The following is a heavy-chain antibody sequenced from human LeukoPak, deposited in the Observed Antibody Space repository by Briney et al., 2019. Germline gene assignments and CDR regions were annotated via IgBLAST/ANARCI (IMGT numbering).Heavy chain of an antibody. V-gene: IGHV3-11*01. Sequence: GGSLRLSCAASGFTFSDYNMRWIRQAAGKGLEWVSSISRSGSTKYYADSVKGRFTISRDNAKNSLFLQMNSLRAEDTAVYYCARAQREKRQSIAVAGNNWFDPWGQGTLVTVSS. J-gene: IGHJ5*02. CDR2: ISRSGSTK. D-gene: IGHD6-19*01. CDR3: ARAQREKRQSIAVAGNNWFDP. CDR1: GFTFSDYN.